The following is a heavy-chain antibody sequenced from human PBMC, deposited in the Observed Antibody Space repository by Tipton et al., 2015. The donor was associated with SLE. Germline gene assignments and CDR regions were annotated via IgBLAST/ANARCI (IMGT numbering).Heavy chain of an antibody. CDR1: GYMFNTYG. CDR3: ARDYYETSGYAFDAFDV. Sequence: QSGPEVKKPGASVKVSCKASGYMFNTYGISWVRQAPGQGLEWMGWISTYNGRTHYAQNFEGRVTMTADTSTNTLYMELRSLRSDDTALYYCARDYYETSGYAFDAFDVWGQGTMVTVSS. V-gene: IGHV1-18*01. CDR2: ISTYNGRT. D-gene: IGHD3-22*01. J-gene: IGHJ3*01.